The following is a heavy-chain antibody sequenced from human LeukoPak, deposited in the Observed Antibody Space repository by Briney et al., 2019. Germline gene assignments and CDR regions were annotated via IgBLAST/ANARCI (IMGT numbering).Heavy chain of an antibody. V-gene: IGHV4-4*07. Sequence: PSETLSLTCTVSGGSISSYYWSWIRQPAGKGLEWIGRIYTSGSTNYNPSLKSRVTMSVDTSKNQFSLKLSSVTAADTAVYYCASKSWIQLWLRPGAFDIWGQGTMVTVSS. J-gene: IGHJ3*02. CDR2: IYTSGST. CDR3: ASKSWIQLWLRPGAFDI. D-gene: IGHD5-18*01. CDR1: GGSISSYY.